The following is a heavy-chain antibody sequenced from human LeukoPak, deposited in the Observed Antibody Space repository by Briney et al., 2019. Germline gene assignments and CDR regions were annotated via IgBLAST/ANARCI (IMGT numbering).Heavy chain of an antibody. D-gene: IGHD5-18*01. V-gene: IGHV3-7*01. Sequence: PGGSLRLSCAASGFTFSSYWMSRVRQAPGKGLEWVANIKQDGSEKYYVDSVKGQFTISRDNAKNSLYLQMNSLRAEDTAVYYCARDGYSYGYLRPYYYYGMDVWGQGTTVTVSS. CDR2: IKQDGSEK. CDR3: ARDGYSYGYLRPYYYYGMDV. CDR1: GFTFSSYW. J-gene: IGHJ6*02.